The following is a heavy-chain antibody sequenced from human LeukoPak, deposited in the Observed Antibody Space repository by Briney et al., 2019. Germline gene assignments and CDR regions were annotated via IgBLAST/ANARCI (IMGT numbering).Heavy chain of an antibody. V-gene: IGHV3-33*01. CDR2: IWYDGSNK. CDR3: ARLVLDWFDP. Sequence: GRSLRLSCAASGFTFSSYGMHWVPQAPGKGLEWVAVIWYDGSNKYYADSVKGRFTISRDNSKNTLYLQMNSLRAEDTAVYYCARLVLDWFDPWGQGTLVTVSS. J-gene: IGHJ5*02. CDR1: GFTFSSYG. D-gene: IGHD6-13*01.